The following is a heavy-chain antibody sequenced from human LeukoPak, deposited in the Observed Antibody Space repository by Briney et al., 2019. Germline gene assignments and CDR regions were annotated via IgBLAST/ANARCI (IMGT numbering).Heavy chain of an antibody. V-gene: IGHV4-59*08. CDR1: GGSISSYY. CDR2: IYYSGST. J-gene: IGHJ3*02. CDR3: ARHQLVGDAFDI. Sequence: SETLSLTYTVSGGSISSYYWSWIRQPPGKGLEWIGYIYYSGSTNYNPSLKSRVTISVDTSKNQFSLKLSSVTAADTAVYYCARHQLVGDAFDIWGQGTMVTVSS. D-gene: IGHD1-1*01.